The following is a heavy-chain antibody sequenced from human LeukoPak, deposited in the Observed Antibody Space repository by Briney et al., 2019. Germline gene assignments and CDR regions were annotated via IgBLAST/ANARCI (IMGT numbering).Heavy chain of an antibody. J-gene: IGHJ4*02. D-gene: IGHD6-19*01. CDR1: GYTFTSYA. CDR2: ISGSGGST. CDR3: AKRGSRQWLVCYYFDY. Sequence: SCKASGYTFTSYAMSWVRQAPGKGLEWVSAISGSGGSTYYADSVKGRFTISRDNSKDTLYLQMNSLRAEDTAVYYCAKRGSRQWLVCYYFDYWGQGTLVTVSS. V-gene: IGHV3-23*01.